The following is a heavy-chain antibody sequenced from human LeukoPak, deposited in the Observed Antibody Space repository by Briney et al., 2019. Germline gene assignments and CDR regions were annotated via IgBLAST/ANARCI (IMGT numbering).Heavy chain of an antibody. Sequence: VASVKVSCKASGGTFSSYAISWVRQAPGQGLEWMGGITPIFGTANYAQKFQGRVTITTDESTSTAYMELSSLRSEDTAVYYCARDTGSYLDYWGQGTLVTVSS. D-gene: IGHD3-10*01. J-gene: IGHJ4*02. V-gene: IGHV1-69*05. CDR1: GGTFSSYA. CDR3: ARDTGSYLDY. CDR2: ITPIFGTA.